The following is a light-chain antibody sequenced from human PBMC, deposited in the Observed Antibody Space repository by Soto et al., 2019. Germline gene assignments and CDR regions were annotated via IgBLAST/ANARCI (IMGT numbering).Light chain of an antibody. CDR1: QSVSSN. CDR3: QQYNNWPWT. CDR2: GAS. Sequence: EIVMTQSPATLSVSPGERGTLSCRASQSVSSNLAWYQQKPGQAPRLLIYGASTRPTGIPARFSGSRSGTEFTLTISSLQSEDFAVYYCQQYNNWPWTFGQGTKVEIK. V-gene: IGKV3-15*01. J-gene: IGKJ1*01.